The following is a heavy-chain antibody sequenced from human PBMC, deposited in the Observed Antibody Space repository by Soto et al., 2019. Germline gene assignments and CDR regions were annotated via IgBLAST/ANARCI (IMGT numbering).Heavy chain of an antibody. CDR3: AKDHLFLDIVATIKDAFDI. Sequence: GGSLRLSCVASGFTFSSYGMHWVRQAPGKGLEWVAVISYDGSNKYYADSVKGRFTISRDNSKNTLYLQMNSLRAEDTAVYYCAKDHLFLDIVATIKDAFDIWGQGTMVTVSS. D-gene: IGHD5-12*01. CDR2: ISYDGSNK. V-gene: IGHV3-30*18. J-gene: IGHJ3*02. CDR1: GFTFSSYG.